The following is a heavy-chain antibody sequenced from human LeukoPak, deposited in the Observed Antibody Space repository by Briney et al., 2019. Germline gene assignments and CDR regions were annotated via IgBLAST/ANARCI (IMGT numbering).Heavy chain of an antibody. CDR2: ISSSGGTI. J-gene: IGHJ6*02. Sequence: GGSLRLSCAASGFTFGSYEMNWVRQAPGKGLEGVPYISSSGGTIYYADSVKGRFTISRDNAKNSLYLQMNSLRAEDTAVYYCARDKIMVRGVITYYGMDVWGQGTTVTVSS. CDR1: GFTFGSYE. D-gene: IGHD3-10*01. CDR3: ARDKIMVRGVITYYGMDV. V-gene: IGHV3-48*03.